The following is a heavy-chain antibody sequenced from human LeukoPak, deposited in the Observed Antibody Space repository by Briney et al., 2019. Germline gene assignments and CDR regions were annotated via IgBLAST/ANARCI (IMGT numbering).Heavy chain of an antibody. D-gene: IGHD5-12*01. Sequence: SETLSLTCAVYGGSFSGYYWSWIRQPPGKGLEWIGEINHSGSTNYNPSLKSRVTISVDTSKNQFSLKLSSVTAADTAVYYCARERVSGYEDYYYYGMDVWGQGTTVTVSS. CDR1: GGSFSGYY. J-gene: IGHJ6*02. CDR3: ARERVSGYEDYYYYGMDV. CDR2: INHSGST. V-gene: IGHV4-34*01.